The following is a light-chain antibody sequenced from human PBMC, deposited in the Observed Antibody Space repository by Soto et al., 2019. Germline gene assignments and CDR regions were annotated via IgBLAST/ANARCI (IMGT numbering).Light chain of an antibody. CDR3: FSYTTSSTLV. CDR2: EVS. V-gene: IGLV2-14*01. CDR1: SSDAGGYNY. Sequence: QSALTQPASVSGSPGQSITISCTGTSSDAGGYNYVSWYQQHPAKAPKLMIYEVSNRPSGVSHRFSGSKSGNTASLTISGLQAEDEADYYCFSYTTSSTLVFGGGTKVTVL. J-gene: IGLJ3*02.